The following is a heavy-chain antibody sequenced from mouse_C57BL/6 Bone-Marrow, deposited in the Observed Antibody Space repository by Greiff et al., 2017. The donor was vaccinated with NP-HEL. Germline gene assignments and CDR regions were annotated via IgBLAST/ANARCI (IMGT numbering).Heavy chain of an antibody. Sequence: EVQLVESGGDLVKPGGSLKLSCAASGFTFSSYGMSWVRQTPDKRLEWVATISSGGSYTYYPDSVKGRFTIARDNAKNTLYLQMSSLKSEDTAMYYCARLPYGYFDYWGQGTTLTVSS. J-gene: IGHJ2*01. CDR1: GFTFSSYG. V-gene: IGHV5-6*01. CDR3: ARLPYGYFDY. D-gene: IGHD1-1*02. CDR2: ISSGGSYT.